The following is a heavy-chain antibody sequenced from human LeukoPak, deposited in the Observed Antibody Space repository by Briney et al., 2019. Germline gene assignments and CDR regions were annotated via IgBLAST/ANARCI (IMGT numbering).Heavy chain of an antibody. D-gene: IGHD3-22*01. Sequence: PSETQSLTCSVSGGSMSRHYWSWIRQPPGKGLEWVGYIYYNGKTYYNPSLQSRVTISIDTSKNLFSLKLTSVTAADTAVYSCARLLDNDSSGDPDTFDMWGQGTMVTVSS. CDR1: GGSMSRHY. J-gene: IGHJ3*02. CDR3: ARLLDNDSSGDPDTFDM. CDR2: IYYNGKT. V-gene: IGHV4-59*11.